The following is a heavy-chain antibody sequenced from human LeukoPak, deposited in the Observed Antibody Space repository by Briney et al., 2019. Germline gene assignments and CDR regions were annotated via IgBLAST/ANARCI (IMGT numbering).Heavy chain of an antibody. CDR3: EVGRIAAAALYYYYYYGMDV. CDR2: ISGSGGST. D-gene: IGHD6-13*01. J-gene: IGHJ6*02. CDR1: GFTFSSYA. Sequence: GGSLRLSCAASGFTFSSYAMSWVRQAPGKGLEWVSAISGSGGSTYYADSVKGRFTISRDNSKNTLYLQMNSLRAEDTAVYYCEVGRIAAAALYYYYYYGMDVWGQGTTVTVSS. V-gene: IGHV3-23*01.